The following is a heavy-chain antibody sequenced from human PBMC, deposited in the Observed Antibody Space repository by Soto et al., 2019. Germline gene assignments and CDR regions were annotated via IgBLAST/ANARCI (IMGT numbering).Heavy chain of an antibody. V-gene: IGHV3-48*01. CDR1: GFAFNNYA. J-gene: IGHJ5*02. CDR3: ARDTVRGYSGFPNWFDP. CDR2: ISSSSSTI. D-gene: IGHD5-12*01. Sequence: PGGSLRLSCAASGFAFNNYAMIWVRQAPGKGLEWVSYISSSSSTIYYADSVKGRFTISRDNAKNSLYLQMNSLRAEDTAVYYCARDTVRGYSGFPNWFDPWGQGTLVTVSS.